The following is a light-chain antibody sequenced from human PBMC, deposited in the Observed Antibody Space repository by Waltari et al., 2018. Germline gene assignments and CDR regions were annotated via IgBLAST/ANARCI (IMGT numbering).Light chain of an antibody. CDR2: EAS. CDR3: QQYNSYSLLT. V-gene: IGKV1-5*03. J-gene: IGKJ4*01. Sequence: DIRMTQSPSTLSASAGDRVIISCRASQSISKWLARYQQKPGKAPKLLIYEASTLQSGVPSRFSGTGSGTDFTLTISSLQPDDFATYYCQQYNSYSLLTFGGGTKVEIK. CDR1: QSISKW.